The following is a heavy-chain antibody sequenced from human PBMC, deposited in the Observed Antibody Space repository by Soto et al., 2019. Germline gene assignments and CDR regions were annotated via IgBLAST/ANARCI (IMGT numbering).Heavy chain of an antibody. CDR1: GYSFSNYW. V-gene: IGHV5-51*01. CDR2: IYTGDSKT. J-gene: IGHJ4*02. D-gene: IGHD3-22*01. CDR3: ARHPSYSDNSGYYYGDY. Sequence: LGESLKISCQGSGYSFSNYWIAWVRQLPGKGLEWMGIIYTGDSKTRYSPSFRGQVTISADNSISTAYLQWHSLKASDTAMYYCARHPSYSDNSGYYYGDYWGQGTLVTVSS.